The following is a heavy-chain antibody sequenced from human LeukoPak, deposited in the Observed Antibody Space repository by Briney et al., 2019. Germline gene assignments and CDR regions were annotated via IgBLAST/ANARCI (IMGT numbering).Heavy chain of an antibody. CDR2: IYYSGST. CDR3: ARAGSYYGPHNWFDP. CDR1: GGSISSYY. D-gene: IGHD4-17*01. Sequence: SETLSLTCTVSGGSISSYYWSWIRQPPGKGLEWVGYIYYSGSTNYNPSLKSRVTTSVDTSKNQLSLKLSSVTAADTAVYYCARAGSYYGPHNWFDPWGQGTLVTVSS. J-gene: IGHJ5*02. V-gene: IGHV4-59*01.